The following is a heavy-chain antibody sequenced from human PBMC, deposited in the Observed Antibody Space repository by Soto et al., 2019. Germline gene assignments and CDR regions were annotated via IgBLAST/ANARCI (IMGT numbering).Heavy chain of an antibody. J-gene: IGHJ6*02. CDR3: AKDITPRVPDV. CDR2: ISGSGGST. Sequence: HPGGSLRLSCAAFGFTFSSYVMTWVRQAPGKGLEWISAISGSGGSTYYADSVKGRFTISRDNSKNMLYLQMNSLGAEDTAVYYCAKDITPRVPDVWGQGTTVTVSS. CDR1: GFTFSSYV. V-gene: IGHV3-23*01.